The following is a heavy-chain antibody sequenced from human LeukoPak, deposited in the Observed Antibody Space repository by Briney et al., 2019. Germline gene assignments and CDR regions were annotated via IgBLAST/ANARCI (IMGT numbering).Heavy chain of an antibody. CDR3: ARGTTIFGVVIPNFFDY. CDR1: GGPFSGYY. J-gene: IGHJ4*02. V-gene: IGHV4-34*01. D-gene: IGHD3-3*01. CDR2: INHSGST. Sequence: SETLSLTCAVYGGPFSGYYWSWIRQPPGKGLEWIGEINHSGSTNYNPSLKSRVTISVDTSKNQFSLKLSSVTAADTAVYYCARGTTIFGVVIPNFFDYWGQGTLVTVSS.